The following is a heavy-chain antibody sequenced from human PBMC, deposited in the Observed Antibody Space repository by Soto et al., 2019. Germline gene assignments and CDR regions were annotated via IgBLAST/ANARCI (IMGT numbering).Heavy chain of an antibody. V-gene: IGHV1-8*01. J-gene: IGHJ6*03. CDR2: MNPNSGNT. D-gene: IGHD3-3*01. CDR1: GYTFTSYD. CDR3: ARAQTHDYDFWSGYPHYYYMDV. Sequence: GASVKVSCKASGYTFTSYDINWVRQATGQGLEWMGWMNPNSGNTGYAQKFQGRVTMTRNTSISTAYMELSSLRSEDTAVYYCARAQTHDYDFWSGYPHYYYMDVWGKGTTVTVSS.